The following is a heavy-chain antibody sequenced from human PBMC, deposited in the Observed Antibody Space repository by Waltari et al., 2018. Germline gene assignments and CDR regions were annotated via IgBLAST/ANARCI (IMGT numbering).Heavy chain of an antibody. CDR1: GFTFSSYS. CDR2: ISSSIINI. CDR3: TSGSYFSGY. V-gene: IGHV3-48*01. J-gene: IGHJ4*02. D-gene: IGHD1-26*01. Sequence: EVQLVESGGGLVQPGRSLSLSCAASGFTFSSYSMNWVRQAPGKGLGWVSDISSSIINISYADPVKGGFTISSDNAKNALYLQLNSLRAEDTAVYYCTSGSYFSGYWGQGTLVTVSS.